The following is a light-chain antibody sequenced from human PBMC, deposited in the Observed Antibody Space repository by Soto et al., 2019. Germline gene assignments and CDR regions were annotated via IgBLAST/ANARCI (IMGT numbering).Light chain of an antibody. Sequence: IQLTQSPSSLSASVGARVTITCRASQTISSSLAWYQQKAGIAPKLLIYAASTLQSGVPSRFSGSGSGTDFTLTISSLQPEDFATYYCQQLNSYPFTFGQGTRLEIK. CDR2: AAS. V-gene: IGKV1-9*01. CDR3: QQLNSYPFT. CDR1: QTISSS. J-gene: IGKJ5*01.